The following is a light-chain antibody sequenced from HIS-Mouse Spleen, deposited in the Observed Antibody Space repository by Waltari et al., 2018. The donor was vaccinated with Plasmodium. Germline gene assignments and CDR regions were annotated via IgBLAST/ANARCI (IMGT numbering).Light chain of an antibody. CDR2: AAS. CDR3: QQYYSYPFT. CDR1: QGISSY. J-gene: IGKJ3*01. V-gene: IGKV1-8*01. Sequence: ASRTTQSPSSFSASAGDRVTITCRVSQGISSYLAWYQQKPGKAPKLLIYAASTLQSGVPSRFSGSGSGTDFTLTISCLQSEDFATYYCQQYYSYPFTFGPGTKVDIK.